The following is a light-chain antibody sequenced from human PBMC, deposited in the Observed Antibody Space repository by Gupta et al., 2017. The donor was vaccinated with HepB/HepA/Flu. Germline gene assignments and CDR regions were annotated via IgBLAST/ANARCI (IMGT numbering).Light chain of an antibody. Sequence: DIVMTQSLLSLPVTPGEQASISCRSSQSLLHSNGYNYLDWDLQKPGQSPQLLIYLGSNRASGVPDRFSGSGSGTDFTLKISRVEAEDVGVYYCMQARQTPWTFGQGTKVEIK. CDR1: QSLLHSNGYNY. CDR3: MQARQTPWT. V-gene: IGKV2-28*01. J-gene: IGKJ1*01. CDR2: LGS.